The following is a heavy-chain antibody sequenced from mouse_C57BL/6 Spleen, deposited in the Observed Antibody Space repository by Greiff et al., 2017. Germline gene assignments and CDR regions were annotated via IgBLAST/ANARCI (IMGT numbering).Heavy chain of an antibody. Sequence: EVQLQQSGPELVKPGASVKISCKASGYTFTDYYMNWVKQSHGKSLEWIGDINPNNGGTSYNQKFKGKATLTVDKSSSTAYMALRSLTSEDSAVYYCGAYGYDGGFAYWGQGTLVTVSA. CDR2: INPNNGGT. CDR3: GAYGYDGGFAY. V-gene: IGHV1-26*01. CDR1: GYTFTDYY. D-gene: IGHD2-2*01. J-gene: IGHJ3*01.